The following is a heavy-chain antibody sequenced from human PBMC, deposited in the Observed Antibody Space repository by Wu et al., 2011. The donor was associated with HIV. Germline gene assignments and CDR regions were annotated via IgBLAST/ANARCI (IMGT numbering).Heavy chain of an antibody. V-gene: IGHV1-69*18. J-gene: IGHJ6*03. D-gene: IGHD1-26*01. CDR2: IIPFFGTS. CDR3: ARTQGVGATLYYYYMDV. Sequence: QVQLVQSGAEVKKPGSSVKVSCKASGGTFSSYAISWVRQAPGQGLEWMGKIIPFFGTSNYAQTFQDRVTITADESTSTAYMVLSSLRSEDTAVYYCARTQGVGATLYYYYMDVWGKGTTVTVSS. CDR1: GGTFSSYA.